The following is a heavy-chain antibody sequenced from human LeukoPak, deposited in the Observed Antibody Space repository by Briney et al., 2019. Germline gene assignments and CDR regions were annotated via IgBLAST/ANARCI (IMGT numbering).Heavy chain of an antibody. CDR2: IYYSGST. J-gene: IGHJ4*02. Sequence: PSETLSLTCTVSGGSIRSSNNYWGWIRQPPGKGLEWIGSIYYSGSTYYNPSLKSRVTISVDTSKNQFSLKLSSVTAADTAVYYCARRWGVLRYFDDQNHPTGKVEKETFFDYWGQGTLVTVSS. CDR1: GGSIRSSNNY. CDR3: ARRWGVLRYFDDQNHPTGKVEKETFFDY. V-gene: IGHV4-39*07. D-gene: IGHD3-9*01.